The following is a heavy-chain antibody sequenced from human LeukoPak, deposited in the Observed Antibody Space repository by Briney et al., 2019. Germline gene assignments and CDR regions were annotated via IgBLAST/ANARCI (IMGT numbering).Heavy chain of an antibody. J-gene: IGHJ4*02. CDR2: ITSSSSST. CDR3: ARQGSEIDY. Sequence: GGSLRLSCAASGFTFSSFSMNWVRQAPGKGLEWISYITSSSSSTYYADSVKGRFTISRDNAKNSLYLQMNSLRAEDTAMYYCARQGSEIDYWGQGTLVTVSS. V-gene: IGHV3-21*04. CDR1: GFTFSSFS.